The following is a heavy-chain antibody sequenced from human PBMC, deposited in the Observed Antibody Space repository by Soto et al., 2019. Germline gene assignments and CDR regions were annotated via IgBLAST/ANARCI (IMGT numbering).Heavy chain of an antibody. J-gene: IGHJ5*02. D-gene: IGHD2-2*01. CDR1: GYTFSNYG. CDR2: ISLYSDGT. V-gene: IGHV1-18*01. Sequence: ASVKVSCKTAGYTFSNYGITWVRQAPGQPLEWLGWISLYSDGTNYAQKFQGRVSMTTDTSTTTAYMELRSLRSDDTAVYYCARVVPGAEAWFGPWGQGTLVTVSS. CDR3: ARVVPGAEAWFGP.